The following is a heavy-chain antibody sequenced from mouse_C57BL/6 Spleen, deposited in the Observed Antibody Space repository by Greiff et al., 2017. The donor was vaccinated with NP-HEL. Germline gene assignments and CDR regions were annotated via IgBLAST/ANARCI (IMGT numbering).Heavy chain of an antibody. CDR1: GYSITSGYY. V-gene: IGHV3-6*01. D-gene: IGHD1-1*01. Sequence: EVKLQESGPGLVKPSQSLSLTCSVTGYSITSGYYWNWIRQFPGNKLEWMGYISYDGSNNYNPSLKNRISITRDTSKNQFFLKLNSVTTEDTATYYCARDVYYYGSPDYWGQGTTLTVSS. CDR3: ARDVYYYGSPDY. CDR2: ISYDGSN. J-gene: IGHJ2*01.